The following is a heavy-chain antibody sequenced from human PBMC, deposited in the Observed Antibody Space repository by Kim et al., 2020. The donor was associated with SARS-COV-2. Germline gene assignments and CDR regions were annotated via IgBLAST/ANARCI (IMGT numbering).Heavy chain of an antibody. CDR2: IIPIFGTA. J-gene: IGHJ6*02. CDR3: ARDLLVVVNHYYYYYGMDV. D-gene: IGHD2-15*01. Sequence: SVKVSCKASGGTFSSYAISWVRQAPGQGLEWMGGIIPIFGTANYAQKFQGRVTITADESTSTAYMELSSLRSEDTAVYYCARDLLVVVNHYYYYYGMDVWGQGTTVTVSS. V-gene: IGHV1-69*13. CDR1: GGTFSSYA.